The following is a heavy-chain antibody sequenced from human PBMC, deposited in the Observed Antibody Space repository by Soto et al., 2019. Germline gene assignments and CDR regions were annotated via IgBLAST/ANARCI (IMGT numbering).Heavy chain of an antibody. CDR3: ARADYRGSFRFDY. D-gene: IGHD4-4*01. V-gene: IGHV4-30-4*01. CDR2: IYYSGST. Sequence: SETLSLTCTVSGGSISSGDYYWSWIRQPPGKGLEWIGYIYYSGSTYYNPSLKSRVTISVDTSKNQFSLKLSSVTAADTAVYYCARADYRGSFRFDYWGQGTLVTVSS. CDR1: GGSISSGDYY. J-gene: IGHJ4*02.